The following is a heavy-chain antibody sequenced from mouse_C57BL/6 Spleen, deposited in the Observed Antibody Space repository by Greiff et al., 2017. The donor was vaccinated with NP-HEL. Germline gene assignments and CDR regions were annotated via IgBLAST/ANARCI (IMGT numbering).Heavy chain of an antibody. D-gene: IGHD6-1*01. CDR3: AGDSSGEGFAY. CDR2: ITHSGET. CDR1: GFPITSGYY. J-gene: IGHJ3*01. Sequence: VQLQESGPGLVKPSQSLFLTCSITGFPITSGYYWIWIRQSPGKPLEWMGYITHSGETFYNPSLKSPISITRETSKNQFFLQLNSVTTEDTAMYYCAGDSSGEGFAYWGQGTLVTVSA. V-gene: IGHV12-3*01.